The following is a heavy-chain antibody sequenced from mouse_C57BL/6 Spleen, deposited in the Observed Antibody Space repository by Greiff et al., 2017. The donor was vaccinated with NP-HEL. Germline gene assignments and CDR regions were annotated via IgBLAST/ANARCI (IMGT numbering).Heavy chain of an antibody. CDR2: IYPRSGNT. D-gene: IGHD1-1*01. CDR3: ARWSFTTVVANDWYFDV. V-gene: IGHV1-81*01. J-gene: IGHJ1*03. CDR1: GYTFTSYG. Sequence: VQLQQSGAELARPGASVKLSCKASGYTFTSYGISWVKQRPGQGLEWIGEIYPRSGNTYYNEKFKGKATLTADKSSSTAYMELRSLTSEDSAVYFCARWSFTTVVANDWYFDVWGTGTTVTVSS.